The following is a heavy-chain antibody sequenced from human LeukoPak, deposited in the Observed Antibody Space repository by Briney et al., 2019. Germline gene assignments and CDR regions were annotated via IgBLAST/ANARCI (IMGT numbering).Heavy chain of an antibody. V-gene: IGHV3-30-3*01. CDR1: GFTFSSYA. D-gene: IGHD5-24*01. CDR2: ISYDGSNK. J-gene: IGHJ4*02. CDR3: ARGGDGYNDHLDY. Sequence: PGGSLRLSCAASGFTFSSYAMHWVRQAPGKGLEWVAVISYDGSNKYYADSVKGRFTISRDNSKNTLYLQMNSLRAEDTAVYYCARGGDGYNDHLDYWGQGTLVTVSS.